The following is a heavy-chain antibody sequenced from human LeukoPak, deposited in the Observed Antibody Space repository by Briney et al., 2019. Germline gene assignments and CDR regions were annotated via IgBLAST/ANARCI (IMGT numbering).Heavy chain of an antibody. CDR2: IYDSGST. J-gene: IGHJ5*02. CDR3: ARLSDWFDP. Sequence: SETLSLTCTVSGGSISSYYWSWIRQPPGKGLEWIGYIYDSGSTNCNPSLKSRVTISVDTSKNQLSLKLSSVTAADTAVYYCARLSDWFDPWGQGTLVTVSS. CDR1: GGSISSYY. V-gene: IGHV4-59*01.